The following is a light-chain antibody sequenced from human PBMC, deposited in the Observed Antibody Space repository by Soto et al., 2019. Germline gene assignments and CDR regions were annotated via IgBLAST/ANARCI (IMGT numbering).Light chain of an antibody. CDR1: QSVLYSSNNKNY. V-gene: IGKV4-1*01. J-gene: IGKJ4*01. Sequence: DIVMTQSQDSLAVSLGERATINCKSSQSVLYSSNNKNYLAWYQQKPGQPPKLLIYWASTRESGVPDRFSGSGSGTDFILTISSLQAEDVAVYYCQQYYSPPLTFGGGTKVDIK. CDR2: WAS. CDR3: QQYYSPPLT.